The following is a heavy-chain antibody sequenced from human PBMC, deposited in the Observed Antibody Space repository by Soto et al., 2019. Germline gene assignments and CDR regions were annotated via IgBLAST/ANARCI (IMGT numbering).Heavy chain of an antibody. CDR3: ARPSTYFYGSSGYYYRFYAFDI. CDR2: INAGNGNT. CDR1: GYTFTSSA. J-gene: IGHJ3*02. Sequence: ASVKVSCKASGYTFTSSAMHWVRQAPGQRLEWMGWINAGNGNTKYSQKFQGRVTITRDTSASTAYMELSSLRSEDTAVYYCARPSTYFYGSSGYYYRFYAFDIWGQGTMVTVSS. V-gene: IGHV1-3*01. D-gene: IGHD3-22*01.